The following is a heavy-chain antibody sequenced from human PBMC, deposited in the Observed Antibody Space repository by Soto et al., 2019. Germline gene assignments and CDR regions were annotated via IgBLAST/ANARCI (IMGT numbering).Heavy chain of an antibody. CDR1: CYSIRRYY. J-gene: IGHJ3*02. CDR3: ARVWGGAFDI. CDR2: IYYSGST. V-gene: IGHV4-59*07. D-gene: IGHD3-10*01. Sequence: PSDILSLTCPSSCYSIRRYYWSWIRQPPEKGLEWIGYIYYSGSTNYNPSLKSRVTISVDTSKNQFSLKLSSVTAADTAVYYCARVWGGAFDIWGQGTMVT.